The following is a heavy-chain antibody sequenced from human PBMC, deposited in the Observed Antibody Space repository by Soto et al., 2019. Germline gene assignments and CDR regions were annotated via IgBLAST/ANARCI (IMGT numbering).Heavy chain of an antibody. CDR1: GFTFGSYA. D-gene: IGHD3-16*01. V-gene: IGHV3-23*01. CDR2: INGGGDNT. Sequence: GGSLRLSCAASGFTFGSYAMGWVRQAPGKGLEWVSGINGGGDNTYYVDSARGRFTISRDNSKNNLYLQMDSLRVDDTAVYYCAKGLLGMIRYGGLPLFDYWGQGTLVTGSS. CDR3: AKGLLGMIRYGGLPLFDY. J-gene: IGHJ4*02.